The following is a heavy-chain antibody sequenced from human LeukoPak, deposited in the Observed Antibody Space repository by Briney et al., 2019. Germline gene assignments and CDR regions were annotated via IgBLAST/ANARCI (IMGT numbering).Heavy chain of an antibody. V-gene: IGHV1-2*06. D-gene: IGHD4-17*01. Sequence: ASVKVSCKASGYTFTGYYMHWVRQAPGQGLEWMGRINPNSGGTNYAQKFQGRVTMTRDTSISTAYMELSRLRSDDTAVYYCATTSPTVTTMEDWGQGTLVTVSS. CDR1: GYTFTGYY. CDR3: ATTSPTVTTMED. CDR2: INPNSGGT. J-gene: IGHJ4*02.